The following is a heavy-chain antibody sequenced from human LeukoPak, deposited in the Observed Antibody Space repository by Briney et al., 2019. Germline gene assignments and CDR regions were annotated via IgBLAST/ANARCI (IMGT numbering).Heavy chain of an antibody. Sequence: PGGSLRLSCVASGFRFSDYWMSWVRQAPGEGLEWLVNINQDGSIKYYVDSAKGRFTISRDNAKNSVFLQMNSLRVEDTAVYYCARKGLGDFWGQGTLVTVSS. CDR1: GFRFSDYW. V-gene: IGHV3-7*01. CDR3: ARKGLGDF. CDR2: INQDGSIK. J-gene: IGHJ4*02.